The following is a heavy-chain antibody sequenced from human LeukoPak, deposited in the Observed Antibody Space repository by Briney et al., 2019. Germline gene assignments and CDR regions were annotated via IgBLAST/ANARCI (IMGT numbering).Heavy chain of an antibody. CDR1: GFTFSSCG. J-gene: IGHJ4*02. Sequence: GGSLRLSCAASGFTFSSCGMHWVRQAPGKGLEWVAFISYDGSNKYYADSVRGRFTISRDNSKNTLYLQMNSLRAEDTAVYYCAKDLQVTPDYWGQGTLVTVSS. CDR3: AKDLQVTPDY. D-gene: IGHD2-21*02. V-gene: IGHV3-30*18. CDR2: ISYDGSNK.